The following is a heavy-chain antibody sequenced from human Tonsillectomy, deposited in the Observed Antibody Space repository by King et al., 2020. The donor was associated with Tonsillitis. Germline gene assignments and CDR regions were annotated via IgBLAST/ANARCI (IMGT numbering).Heavy chain of an antibody. CDR1: GGSISSYY. CDR3: ARDSGSYCGGDCYNWFDP. D-gene: IGHD2-21*02. V-gene: IGHV4-59*01. CDR2: IYYSGST. J-gene: IGHJ5*02. Sequence: VQLQESGPGLVKPSETLSLTCTVSGGSISSYYWSWIRQPPGKGLEWIGYIYYSGSTNYNPSLKSRVTISVDTSKNQFSLKLSSVTAADTAVYYCARDSGSYCGGDCYNWFDPWGQGTLVTVSS.